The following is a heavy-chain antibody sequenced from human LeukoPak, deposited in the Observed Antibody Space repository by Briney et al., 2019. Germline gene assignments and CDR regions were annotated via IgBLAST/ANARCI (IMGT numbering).Heavy chain of an antibody. CDR1: GGSISSGSYY. Sequence: PSQTLSPTCTVSGGSISSGSYYWSWIRQPAGKGLEWIGRIYTSGSTNYNPSLKSRVTISVDTSKNQFSLKLSSVTAADTAVYYCAREGMATIIYWGQGTLVTVSS. CDR3: AREGMATIIY. CDR2: IYTSGST. D-gene: IGHD5-24*01. V-gene: IGHV4-61*02. J-gene: IGHJ4*02.